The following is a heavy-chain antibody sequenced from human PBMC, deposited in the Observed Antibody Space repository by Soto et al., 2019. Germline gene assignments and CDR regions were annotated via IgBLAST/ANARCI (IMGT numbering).Heavy chain of an antibody. D-gene: IGHD1-26*01. CDR2: IIPIFGTA. J-gene: IGHJ4*02. V-gene: IGHV1-69*06. CDR3: ARSRREGALSDY. Sequence: SVKVSCKASGGTFSSYAISWVRQAPGQGLEWMGGIIPIFGTANYAQKFQGRVTITADKSTSTAYMELSSLRSEDTAVYYRARSRREGALSDYWGQGTLVTVSS. CDR1: GGTFSSYA.